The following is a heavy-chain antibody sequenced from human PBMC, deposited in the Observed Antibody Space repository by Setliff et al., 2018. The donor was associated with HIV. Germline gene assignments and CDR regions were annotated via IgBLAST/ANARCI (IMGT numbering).Heavy chain of an antibody. J-gene: IGHJ5*02. Sequence: ASVKVSCKASGYTFTSYDINWVRQATGQGLEWMGWMNPNSGNTGYAQKFQGGVTMTRNTSISTAYMELSSLRVEDTAVYYCAKFPVFKWFGERQGWFDLWGQGTLVTVSS. CDR3: AKFPVFKWFGERQGWFDL. V-gene: IGHV1-8*01. CDR2: MNPNSGNT. D-gene: IGHD3-10*01. CDR1: GYTFTSYD.